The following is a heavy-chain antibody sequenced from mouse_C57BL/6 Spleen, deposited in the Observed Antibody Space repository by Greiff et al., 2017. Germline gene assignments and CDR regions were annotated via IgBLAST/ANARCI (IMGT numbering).Heavy chain of an antibody. D-gene: IGHD4-1*01. J-gene: IGHJ4*01. V-gene: IGHV1-15*01. Sequence: QVHVKQSVAELVRPGASVTLSCKASGYTFTDYEMHWVKQTPVHGLEWIGAIDPETGGTAYNQKFKGKAILTADKSSSTAYMELRSLTSEDSAVYYCTRTGTGLDYWGQGTSVTASS. CDR3: TRTGTGLDY. CDR1: GYTFTDYE. CDR2: IDPETGGT.